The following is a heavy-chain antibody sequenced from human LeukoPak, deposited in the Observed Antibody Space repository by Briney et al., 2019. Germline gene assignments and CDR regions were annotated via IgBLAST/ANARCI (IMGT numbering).Heavy chain of an antibody. CDR1: GFTFSSYA. CDR2: ISGSGGST. Sequence: GGSLRLSCAASGFTFSSYAMGWVRQAPGKGLEWVSAISGSGGSTYYADSVKGRFTISRDNSKNTLYLQMNSLRAEDTAVYYCANHRSRYCSSTSCYFVYWGQGTLVTVSS. D-gene: IGHD2-2*01. CDR3: ANHRSRYCSSTSCYFVY. V-gene: IGHV3-23*01. J-gene: IGHJ4*02.